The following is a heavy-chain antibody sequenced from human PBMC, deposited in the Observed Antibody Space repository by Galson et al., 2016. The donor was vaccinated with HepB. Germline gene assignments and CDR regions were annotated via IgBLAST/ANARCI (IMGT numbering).Heavy chain of an antibody. Sequence: ETLSLTCTVSGGSVSSGTYYWSWIRQPPGKGLEWIGYIHDSGSTNYNPSPKSRVTISADTSKNQFSLRLNSVTAADTAVYYCARASGPLTYYYDSSGYEDYWGQGTLVTVSS. D-gene: IGHD3-22*01. V-gene: IGHV4-61*01. J-gene: IGHJ4*02. CDR3: ARASGPLTYYYDSSGYEDY. CDR1: GGSVSSGTYY. CDR2: IHDSGST.